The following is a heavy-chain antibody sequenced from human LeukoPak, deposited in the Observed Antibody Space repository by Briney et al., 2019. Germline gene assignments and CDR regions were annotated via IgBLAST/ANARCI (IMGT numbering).Heavy chain of an antibody. J-gene: IGHJ4*02. CDR2: IYFNGST. V-gene: IGHV4-39*01. CDR3: ASRPTTWGFFDS. Sequence: KPSETLSLTCTVSGGSISSSSYYWGWIRQPPGKGLELIGSIYFNGSTAYSPSLKSRVNISVDTSKNQFSLKLSSVTAADTAVYFCASRPTTWGFFDSWGQGTLVTVSS. CDR1: GGSISSSSYY. D-gene: IGHD4-17*01.